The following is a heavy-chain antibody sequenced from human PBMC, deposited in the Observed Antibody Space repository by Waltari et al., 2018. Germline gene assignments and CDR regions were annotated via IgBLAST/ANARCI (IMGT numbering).Heavy chain of an antibody. V-gene: IGHV1-69*01. CDR1: GGTFSSYA. Sequence: QVQLVQSGAEVQKPGSSVKVSCKASGGTFSSYAITWVRLAPGQGLEWMGGIIPIFGTANYAQKFQGRVTITADESTGTAYMELSSLRSEDTAVYYCARAKGHPYYYYYMDVWGKGTTVTVSS. CDR2: IIPIFGTA. CDR3: ARAKGHPYYYYYMDV. J-gene: IGHJ6*03.